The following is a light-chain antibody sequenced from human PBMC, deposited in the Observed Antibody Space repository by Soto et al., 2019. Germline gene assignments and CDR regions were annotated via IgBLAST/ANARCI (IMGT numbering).Light chain of an antibody. J-gene: IGLJ1*01. Sequence: QAVVTQPPSVSGAPGQRVTISCTGGSSNIGAGYAVHWYQQLPGTAPKLLIYDNLNRPSGVPDRFSGSKSGTSASLAITGLQAEDEADYYCQTLDSSLNVYVFGPGTKLTVL. CDR1: SSNIGAGYA. CDR2: DNL. V-gene: IGLV1-40*01. CDR3: QTLDSSLNVYV.